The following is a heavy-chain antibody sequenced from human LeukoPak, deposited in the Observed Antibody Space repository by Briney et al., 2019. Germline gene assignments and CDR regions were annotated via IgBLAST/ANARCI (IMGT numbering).Heavy chain of an antibody. CDR1: GDSISSGGYS. CDR2: IYHSGST. V-gene: IGHV4-30-2*01. Sequence: SQTLSLTCAVSGDSISSGGYSWSWIRQPPGKGLEWIGYIYHSGSTYYNPSLRSRVTISVDRSKNQFSLKLSSVTAADTAVYYCARGGGVAGTPYNPYDYWGQGTLVTVSS. J-gene: IGHJ4*02. D-gene: IGHD6-19*01. CDR3: ARGGGVAGTPYNPYDY.